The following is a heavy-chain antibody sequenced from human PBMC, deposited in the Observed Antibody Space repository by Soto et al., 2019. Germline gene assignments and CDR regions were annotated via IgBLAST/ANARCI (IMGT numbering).Heavy chain of an antibody. J-gene: IGHJ4*02. CDR1: GFTFTNYG. Sequence: QVHLEESGGGVVQPGRSLRLSCAASGFTFTNYGMHWVRQAPGKGLEWVAVISYDGSTENYAASVKGRFTISRDNSKNTLYLQMNSLRPEDTAVYYCAKDPGWNYVFDYWGQGTLVTVSS. V-gene: IGHV3-30*18. D-gene: IGHD1-7*01. CDR2: ISYDGSTE. CDR3: AKDPGWNYVFDY.